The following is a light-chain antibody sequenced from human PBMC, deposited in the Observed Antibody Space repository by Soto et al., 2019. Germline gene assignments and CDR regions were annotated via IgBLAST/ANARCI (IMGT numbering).Light chain of an antibody. Sequence: DIQMTQSPSSLSTSVGDRVTISCRASQSISSFLNWFQQKPGKAPKLLIYAASSLQSGVPSRFSGSGSGTNFTLTIDSLQPEDFATYYCQQSYSIWWTFGKGPRWIS. CDR1: QSISSF. J-gene: IGKJ1*01. V-gene: IGKV1-39*01. CDR2: AAS. CDR3: QQSYSIWWT.